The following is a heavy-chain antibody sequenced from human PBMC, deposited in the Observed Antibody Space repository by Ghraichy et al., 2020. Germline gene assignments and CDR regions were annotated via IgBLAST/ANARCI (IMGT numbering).Heavy chain of an antibody. D-gene: IGHD6-6*01. J-gene: IGHJ3*02. CDR3: AKDMGRGGIAAPQSGAFDI. CDR2: ISYDGSNK. Sequence: GGSLRLSCAASGFTFSSYGMHWVRQAPGKGLEWVAVISYDGSNKYYADSVKGRFTISRDNSKNTLYLQMNSLRAEDTAVYYCAKDMGRGGIAAPQSGAFDIWGQGTMVTVSS. V-gene: IGHV3-30*18. CDR1: GFTFSSYG.